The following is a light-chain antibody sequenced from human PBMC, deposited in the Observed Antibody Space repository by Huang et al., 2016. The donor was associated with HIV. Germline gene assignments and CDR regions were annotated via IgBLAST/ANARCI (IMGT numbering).Light chain of an antibody. Sequence: EIQMTQSPSSLSASAGDRVIITCRASQGISNYLAWYQQKPGKVPELLIYAASTLQSGVPSRFSGSGSGTDFTLTISSLQPEYVATYYCQKYSSAPKTFGQGTKVEIK. J-gene: IGKJ1*01. CDR3: QKYSSAPKT. CDR1: QGISNY. V-gene: IGKV1-27*01. CDR2: AAS.